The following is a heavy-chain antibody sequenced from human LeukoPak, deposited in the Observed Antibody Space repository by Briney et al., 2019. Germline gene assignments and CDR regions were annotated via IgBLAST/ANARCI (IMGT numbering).Heavy chain of an antibody. D-gene: IGHD3-10*01. CDR3: AKSYMVRGVSMDV. CDR1: GFTFTNSG. J-gene: IGHJ6*02. CDR2: ISGSGGST. V-gene: IGHV3-23*01. Sequence: GGSLRLSCAASGFTFTNSGIHWVRQAPGKGLEWVSAISGSGGSTYYADSVKGRFTISRDNSKNTLYLQMNSLRAEDTAVYYCAKSYMVRGVSMDVWGQGTTVTVSS.